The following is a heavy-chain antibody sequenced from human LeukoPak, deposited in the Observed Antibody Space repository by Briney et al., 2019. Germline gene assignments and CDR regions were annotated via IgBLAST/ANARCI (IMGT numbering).Heavy chain of an antibody. CDR2: INSNGVST. V-gene: IGHV3-20*04. Sequence: SGGSLRLSCAASGFTFDDYGMSWVRQVPGKGLESVSGINSNGVSTAYADSVKGRFTISRDNARKSLFLQMNSLRAEDTALYYCARDLIVAATAGCFDLWGQGTVVTISS. CDR3: ARDLIVAATAGCFDL. D-gene: IGHD1-26*01. CDR1: GFTFDDYG. J-gene: IGHJ4*02.